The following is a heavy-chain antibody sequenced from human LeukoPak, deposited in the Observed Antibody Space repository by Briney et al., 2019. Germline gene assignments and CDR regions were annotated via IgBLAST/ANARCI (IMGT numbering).Heavy chain of an antibody. CDR1: GYTFTSYY. CDR3: ARDLASAFDI. J-gene: IGHJ3*02. Sequence: ASVKVSCKTSGYTFTSYYMHRVRQAPGQGLEWMGWINPNSGGTNYAQKFQGRVTMTRDTSISTAYMELSRLRSDDTAVYYCARDLASAFDIWGQGTMVTVSS. V-gene: IGHV1-2*02. CDR2: INPNSGGT.